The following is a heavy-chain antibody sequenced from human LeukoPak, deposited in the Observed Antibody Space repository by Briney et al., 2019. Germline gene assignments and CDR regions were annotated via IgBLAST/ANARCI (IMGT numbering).Heavy chain of an antibody. CDR1: GYTFTGYY. CDR2: INPNSGGT. D-gene: IGHD1-26*01. CDR3: AREQGWELLGQKAWFDP. V-gene: IGHV1-2*02. J-gene: IGHJ5*02. Sequence: ASVKVSCKASGYTFTGYYMHWVRQAPGQGLEWMGWINPNSGGTNYAQKFQGRVTMTRDMSTSTVYMELSSLRSEDTAVYYCAREQGWELLGQKAWFDPWGQGTLVTVSS.